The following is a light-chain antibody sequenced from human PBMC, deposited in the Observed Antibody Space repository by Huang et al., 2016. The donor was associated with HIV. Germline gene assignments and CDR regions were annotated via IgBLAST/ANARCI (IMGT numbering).Light chain of an antibody. CDR2: WAS. CDR1: QSVLYRSNNNNY. J-gene: IGKJ1*01. V-gene: IGKV4-1*01. CDR3: QQYYSTPPT. Sequence: DIVMTQSPDFLAVSLGERATINCKSSQSVLYRSNNNNYLSWYQQKPGQPPKLLIYWASTRASGVPDRFSGSGSGTDFTLTISSLQAEDVAVYYCQQYYSTPPTFGQGTKVEIK.